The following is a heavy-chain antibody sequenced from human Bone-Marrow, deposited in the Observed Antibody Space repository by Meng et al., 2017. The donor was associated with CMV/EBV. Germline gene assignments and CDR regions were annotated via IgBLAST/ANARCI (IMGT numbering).Heavy chain of an antibody. J-gene: IGHJ3*02. CDR3: ARDWYYYDSSGYFDAFDI. Sequence: GGSLRLSCAASGFTFSSYWMSWVRQAPGKGLEWVANIKQDGSEKYYVDSVKGRFTISRDNAKNSLYLQMNSLRAEDTAVYYCARDWYYYDSSGYFDAFDIWGQGTMVTVSS. V-gene: IGHV3-7*01. CDR2: IKQDGSEK. D-gene: IGHD3-22*01. CDR1: GFTFSSYW.